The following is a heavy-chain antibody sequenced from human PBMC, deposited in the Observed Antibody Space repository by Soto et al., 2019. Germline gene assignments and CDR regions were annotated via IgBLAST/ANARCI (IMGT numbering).Heavy chain of an antibody. CDR3: ARNTMIVVVLDY. D-gene: IGHD3-22*01. Sequence: PGGSLRLSCAASGFTFSSYAMHWVRQAPGKGLEWVAVISYDGSNKYYADSVNGRFTISRDNSKNTMYLQMNSLRAEDTAVYYCARNTMIVVVLDYWGQGTLVTVSS. J-gene: IGHJ4*02. V-gene: IGHV3-30-3*01. CDR1: GFTFSSYA. CDR2: ISYDGSNK.